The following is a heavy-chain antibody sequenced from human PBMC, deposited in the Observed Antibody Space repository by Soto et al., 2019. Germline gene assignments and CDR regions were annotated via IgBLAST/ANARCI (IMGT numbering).Heavy chain of an antibody. V-gene: IGHV4-34*01. Sequence: SETLSLTCAVYGGSFSGYYWSWIRQPPGKGLEWIGEINHSGSTNYNPSLKSRVTISVDTSKNQFSLKLSSVTAADTAVYYCASPFYGPTDDDYWGQGTLVTVSS. CDR3: ASPFYGPTDDDY. CDR1: GGSFSGYY. J-gene: IGHJ4*02. CDR2: INHSGST. D-gene: IGHD1-1*01.